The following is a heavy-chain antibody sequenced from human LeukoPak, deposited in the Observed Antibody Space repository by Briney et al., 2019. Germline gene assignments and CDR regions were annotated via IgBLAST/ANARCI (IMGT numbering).Heavy chain of an antibody. D-gene: IGHD3-10*01. CDR3: VKDSGPEEPRHTHYFHY. Sequence: HPGGSLRLSCAASGFTFSSYAMYWVRQAPGKGLEWLSVIFSGGNTYYADSVKGRFTISRDNSKNTLYLQMNSLRGEDTAVYYCVKDSGPEEPRHTHYFHYWGQGTLVTVSS. CDR1: GFTFSSYA. CDR2: IFSGGNT. V-gene: IGHV3-66*01. J-gene: IGHJ4*02.